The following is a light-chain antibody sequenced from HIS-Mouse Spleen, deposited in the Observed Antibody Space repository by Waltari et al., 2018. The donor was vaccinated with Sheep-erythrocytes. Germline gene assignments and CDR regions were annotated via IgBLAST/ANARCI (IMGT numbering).Light chain of an antibody. Sequence: QSALTQPASVSGSPGQSITISCTGTSSDVGGYNYVSWYQHNPGKAPKLMIYDDSKRPSGVSTRFAGSKSGNTASLTISGLQAEDEADYYCSSYTSSSTWVFGGGTKLTVL. CDR1: SSDVGGYNY. CDR3: SSYTSSSTWV. V-gene: IGLV2-14*03. J-gene: IGLJ3*02. CDR2: DDS.